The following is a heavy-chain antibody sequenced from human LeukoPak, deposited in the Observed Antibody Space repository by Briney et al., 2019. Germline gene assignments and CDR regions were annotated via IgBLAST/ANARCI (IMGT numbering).Heavy chain of an antibody. CDR2: IRSKANSYAT. Sequence: GGSLRLSCAASGFTFSGSAMHWVRQASGKGLEWVGRIRSKANSYATAYAASVKGRFTISRDDSKNTAYLQMNSLKTEDTAVYYCTRPVSSSYDDAFDIWGQGTMVTVSS. D-gene: IGHD6-13*01. J-gene: IGHJ3*02. CDR3: TRPVSSSYDDAFDI. CDR1: GFTFSGSA. V-gene: IGHV3-73*01.